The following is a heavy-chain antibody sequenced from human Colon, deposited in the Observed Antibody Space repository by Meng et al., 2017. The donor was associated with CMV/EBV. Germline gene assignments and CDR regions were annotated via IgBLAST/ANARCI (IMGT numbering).Heavy chain of an antibody. J-gene: IGHJ4*02. CDR1: EFSLTNAW. Sequence: GGSLRLSYEASEFSLTNAWMTWVRQAPGKGLEWVGRITSKSDGAKRGYAEPVRGRFAISRDDSKNTLYLEMNNLKTEDTGVYYCTTMGGYDKDYWGQGTLVTVSS. CDR3: TTMGGYDKDY. V-gene: IGHV3-15*01. CDR2: ITSKSDGAKR. D-gene: IGHD5-12*01.